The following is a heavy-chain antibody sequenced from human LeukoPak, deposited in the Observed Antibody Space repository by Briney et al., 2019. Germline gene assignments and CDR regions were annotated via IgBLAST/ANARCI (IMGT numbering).Heavy chain of an antibody. V-gene: IGHV1-18*01. CDR1: GYTFTSYG. CDR2: ISAYNGNT. J-gene: IGHJ3*02. CDR3: ARPTAPGGAFDI. D-gene: IGHD3-16*01. Sequence: ASVKVSCKASGYTFTSYGISWARQAPGQGLEWMGWISAYNGNTNYAQKLQGRVTMTTDTSTSTAYMELRSLRSDDTAVYYCARPTAPGGAFDIWGQGTMVTVSS.